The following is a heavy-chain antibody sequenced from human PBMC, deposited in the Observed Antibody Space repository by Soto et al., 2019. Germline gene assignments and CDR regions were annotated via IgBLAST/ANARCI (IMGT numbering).Heavy chain of an antibody. CDR2: ISSSSSYI. D-gene: IGHD2-2*01. Sequence: GGSLRLSCAASGFTFSSYSMNWVRQAPGKGLEWVSSISSSSSYIYYADSVKGRFTISRDNAKNSLYLQMNSLRAEDTAVYYCARVSSTSGIYGMDVWAQGTTVTVSS. J-gene: IGHJ6*02. CDR1: GFTFSSYS. V-gene: IGHV3-21*01. CDR3: ARVSSTSGIYGMDV.